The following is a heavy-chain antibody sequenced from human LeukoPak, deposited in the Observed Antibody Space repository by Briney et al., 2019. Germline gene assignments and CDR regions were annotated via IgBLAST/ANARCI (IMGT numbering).Heavy chain of an antibody. CDR2: ISYDGSNK. CDR1: GFTFSSYG. D-gene: IGHD1-26*01. J-gene: IGHJ5*02. Sequence: GGSLRLSCAASGFTFSSYGMHWVRQAPGKGLEWVAVISYDGSNKYYADSVKGRFTISRDNSKNTLYLQMNSLRAEDTAVYYCAKKYSTGLDPWGQGTLVTVSS. V-gene: IGHV3-30*18. CDR3: AKKYSTGLDP.